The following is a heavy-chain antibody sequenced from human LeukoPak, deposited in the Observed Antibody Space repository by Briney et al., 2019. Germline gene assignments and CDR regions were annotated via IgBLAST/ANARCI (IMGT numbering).Heavy chain of an antibody. V-gene: IGHV3-48*03. Sequence: GGSLRLSCAASGFTFSNCEMNWVRQAPGRGLEWVSYISSSGSTIYYADSVKGRFTISRDNAKNSLYLQMNSLRAEDTAVYYCARETNGYYFDYWGLGTLVTVSS. CDR3: ARETNGYYFDY. CDR2: ISSSGSTI. D-gene: IGHD2-8*01. CDR1: GFTFSNCE. J-gene: IGHJ4*02.